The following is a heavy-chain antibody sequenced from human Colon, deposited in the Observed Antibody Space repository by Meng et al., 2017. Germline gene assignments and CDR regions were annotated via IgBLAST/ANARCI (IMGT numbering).Heavy chain of an antibody. CDR3: ARGVDWAKSGNF. J-gene: IGHJ4*02. CDR1: GGSFSDYS. CDR2: IHPSGRP. Sequence: QLRQWVDGRLKPSSTLAFTCAVYGGSFSDYSWTWIRQPPGKGLEWVGEIHPSGRPYYSPSLQSRVTITLATSKNQFSLTLSSMTAADTAVYYCARGVDWAKSGNFWGQGTLVTVSS. V-gene: IGHV4-34*01. D-gene: IGHD3-9*01.